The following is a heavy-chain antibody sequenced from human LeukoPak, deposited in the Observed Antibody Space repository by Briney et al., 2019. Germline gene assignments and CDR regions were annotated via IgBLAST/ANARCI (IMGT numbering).Heavy chain of an antibody. J-gene: IGHJ4*02. D-gene: IGHD4-17*01. V-gene: IGHV3-30*18. CDR3: AKDMNTVTTTFDY. Sequence: PGGSLRLSCGASGITFSSYSMNWVRQAPGKGLEWVAVISNDATKKYYADSVKGRSTISRDNSENTLYLQMNSLRAEDTAVYYCAKDMNTVTTTFDYWGQGTLVTVST. CDR2: ISNDATKK. CDR1: GITFSSYS.